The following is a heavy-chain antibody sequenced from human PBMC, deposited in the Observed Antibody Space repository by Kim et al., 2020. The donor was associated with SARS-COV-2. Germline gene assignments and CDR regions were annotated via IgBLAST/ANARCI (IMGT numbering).Heavy chain of an antibody. Sequence: GGSLRLSCAASGFTFSSYGMHWVRQAPGKGLEWVALISYDGSNKYYADSVKGRFTISRDNSKNTLYLQMNSLRAEDTAVYYCAKDSVRFGDLSPWGQGTLVTVSS. J-gene: IGHJ5*02. CDR1: GFTFSSYG. D-gene: IGHD3-10*01. CDR2: ISYDGSNK. V-gene: IGHV3-30*18. CDR3: AKDSVRFGDLSP.